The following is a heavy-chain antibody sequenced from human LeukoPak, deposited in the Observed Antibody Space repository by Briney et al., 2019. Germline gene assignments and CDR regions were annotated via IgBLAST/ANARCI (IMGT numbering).Heavy chain of an antibody. CDR2: INHSGST. CDR1: GGSISSGGYY. D-gene: IGHD3-9*01. J-gene: IGHJ6*02. V-gene: IGHV4-39*07. Sequence: SETLSLTCTVSGGSISSGGYYWSWIRQPPGKGLEWIGEINHSGSTNYNPSLKSRVTISVDTSKNQFSLKLSSVTAADTAVYYCARDLYYDILTGYRPLYYYYGMDVWGQGTTVTVSS. CDR3: ARDLYYDILTGYRPLYYYYGMDV.